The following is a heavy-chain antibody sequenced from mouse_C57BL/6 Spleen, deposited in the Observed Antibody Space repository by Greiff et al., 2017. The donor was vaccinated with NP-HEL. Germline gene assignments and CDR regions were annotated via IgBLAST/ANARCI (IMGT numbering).Heavy chain of an antibody. CDR2: IDPNSGGT. CDR3: ARGTTVNAMDY. D-gene: IGHD1-1*01. Sequence: QVHVKQPGAELVKPGASVKLSCKASGYTFTSYWMHWVKQRPGRGLEWIGRIDPNSGGTKYNEKFKSKATLTVDKPSSTAYMQLSSLTSEDSAVYYCARGTTVNAMDYWGQGTSVTVSS. J-gene: IGHJ4*01. CDR1: GYTFTSYW. V-gene: IGHV1-72*01.